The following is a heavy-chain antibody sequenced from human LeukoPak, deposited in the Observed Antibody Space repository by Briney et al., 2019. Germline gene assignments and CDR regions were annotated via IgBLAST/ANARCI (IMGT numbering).Heavy chain of an antibody. CDR3: AKVSDFWSGYKYFQH. Sequence: ASVRVSCTASGYTFIVYYMHWVRQAPGKGLEWMGRVDPEDGGTVFAEKFQGRVTMTADTSTDTAYMELSSLRSEDTAVYYCAKVSDFWSGYKYFQHWGQGTLVTVSS. J-gene: IGHJ1*01. CDR1: GYTFIVYY. CDR2: VDPEDGGT. D-gene: IGHD3-3*01. V-gene: IGHV1-69-2*01.